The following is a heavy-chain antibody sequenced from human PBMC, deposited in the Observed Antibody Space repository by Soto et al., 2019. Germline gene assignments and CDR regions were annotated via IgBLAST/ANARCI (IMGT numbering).Heavy chain of an antibody. V-gene: IGHV1-2*04. CDR1: GYTFTGYY. D-gene: IGHD5-12*01. Sequence: QVQLVQSGAEVKKPGASVKVSCKASGYTFTGYYMHWVRQAPGQGLECMGWINPNSGGTNYAQKFQGWVTMTRDTSISTADMELSRLRSDDTAVYYCARDNLRGYSGYGEFDYWGQGTLVTVSS. CDR2: INPNSGGT. CDR3: ARDNLRGYSGYGEFDY. J-gene: IGHJ4*02.